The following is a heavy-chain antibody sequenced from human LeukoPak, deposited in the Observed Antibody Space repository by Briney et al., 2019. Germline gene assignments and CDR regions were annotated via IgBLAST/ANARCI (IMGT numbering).Heavy chain of an antibody. CDR3: AKDRGGSGWYKGGFDY. Sequence: PGGSLRLSCAASGFTFSSYGMHWVRQAPGKGLEWVAFIRYDGSNKYYADSAKGRFTISRDNSKNTLYLQMNSLRAEDTAVYYCAKDRGGSGWYKGGFDYWGQGTLVTVSS. D-gene: IGHD6-19*01. CDR2: IRYDGSNK. CDR1: GFTFSSYG. V-gene: IGHV3-30*02. J-gene: IGHJ4*02.